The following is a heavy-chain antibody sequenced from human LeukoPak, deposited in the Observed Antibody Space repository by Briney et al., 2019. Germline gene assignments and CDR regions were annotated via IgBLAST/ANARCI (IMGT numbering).Heavy chain of an antibody. Sequence: SETLSLTCTVSGGSISSYYWSWIRQPAGKGLEWIGRIYTSGSTNYNPSLKSRVTMSVDTSKNQFSLKLSSVTAADMAVYYCAREGIYYDSSGRITNFDYWGQGTLVTVSS. D-gene: IGHD3-22*01. J-gene: IGHJ4*02. CDR1: GGSISSYY. V-gene: IGHV4-4*07. CDR2: IYTSGST. CDR3: AREGIYYDSSGRITNFDY.